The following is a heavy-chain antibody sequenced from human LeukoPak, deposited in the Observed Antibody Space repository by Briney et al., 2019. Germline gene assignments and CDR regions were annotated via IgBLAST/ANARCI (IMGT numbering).Heavy chain of an antibody. Sequence: PSETLSLTCTVSGGSVSSATYYWSWIRQPPGKGLEYIGYIYNSGSTNYSPSLKSRVTISVDTSKNQFSLKLSSVTAADTAVYYCARGTQLWLPTNWFDPWGQGTLVTVSS. CDR3: ARGTQLWLPTNWFDP. V-gene: IGHV4-61*01. D-gene: IGHD5-18*01. J-gene: IGHJ5*02. CDR1: GGSVSSATYY. CDR2: IYNSGST.